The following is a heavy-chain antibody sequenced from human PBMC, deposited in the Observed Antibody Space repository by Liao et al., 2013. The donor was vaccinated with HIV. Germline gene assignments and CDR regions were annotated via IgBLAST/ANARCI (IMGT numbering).Heavy chain of an antibody. CDR3: ASLYKLDLRLEWHFAL. J-gene: IGHJ2*01. CDR1: GGSFSVYY. D-gene: IGHD3-3*01. CDR2: INHSGST. V-gene: IGHV4-34*01. Sequence: QVRLHQWGAGLLKPSETLSLSCAVYGGSFSVYYWSWIRQPPGKGLEWIGEINHSGSTNYNPSLKSRVTISVDTSKNQFSLKVSSVTAADMAVYYCASLYKLDLRLEWHFALWGRGTLVTVSS.